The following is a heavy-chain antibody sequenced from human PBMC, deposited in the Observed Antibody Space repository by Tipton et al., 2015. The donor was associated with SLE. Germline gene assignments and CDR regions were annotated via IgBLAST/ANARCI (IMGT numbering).Heavy chain of an antibody. CDR1: GGSISSGGYY. CDR2: ISDGGGT. J-gene: IGHJ5*02. D-gene: IGHD7-27*01. V-gene: IGHV4-61*08. CDR3: VRGPGDQWFDP. Sequence: TLSLTCTVSGGSISSGGYYWSWIRQSPGKGLEWIGYISDGGGTNHNPSLKSRVTISVDPAKNQFSLKLTSVTAADTAVYYCVRGPGDQWFDPWGQGTLVTVSS.